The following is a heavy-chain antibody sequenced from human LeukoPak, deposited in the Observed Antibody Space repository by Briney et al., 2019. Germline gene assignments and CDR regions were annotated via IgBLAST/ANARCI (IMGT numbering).Heavy chain of an antibody. Sequence: GGSLRLSCAASGFTFSSYSMNWVRQAPGKGLEWVSSISSSSSYIYYADSVKGRFTISRDNAKNSLYLQTNSLRAEDTAVYYCARDWDGYSGYEGRNDYWGQGTLVTVSS. J-gene: IGHJ4*02. V-gene: IGHV3-21*01. CDR1: GFTFSSYS. CDR2: ISSSSSYI. D-gene: IGHD5-12*01. CDR3: ARDWDGYSGYEGRNDY.